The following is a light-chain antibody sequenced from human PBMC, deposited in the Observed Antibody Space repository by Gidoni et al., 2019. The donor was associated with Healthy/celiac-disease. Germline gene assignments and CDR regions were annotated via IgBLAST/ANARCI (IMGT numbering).Light chain of an antibody. Sequence: DIQMTQSPSSLSASLGDRVTITCRASQVISNYLAWYQQKPGKVPKLLIYAASTLQSGVPSRFSGSGSGTDFTLTISSLQPEDVATYYCQKYNSAPRTFGQGTKVEIK. CDR2: AAS. CDR1: QVISNY. V-gene: IGKV1-27*01. CDR3: QKYNSAPRT. J-gene: IGKJ1*01.